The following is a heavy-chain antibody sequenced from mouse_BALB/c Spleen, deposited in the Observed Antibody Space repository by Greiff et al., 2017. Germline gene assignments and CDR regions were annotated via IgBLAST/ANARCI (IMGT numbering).Heavy chain of an antibody. V-gene: IGHV1-5*01. CDR3: TRQRDYGNYGYFDV. J-gene: IGHJ1*01. D-gene: IGHD2-1*01. CDR2: IYPGNSDT. CDR1: GYSFTSYW. Sequence: VQLQQSGTVLARPGASVKMSCKASGYSFTSYWMHWVKQRPGQGLEWIGAIYPGNSDTSYNQKFKGKAKLTAVTSASTAYMELSSLTNEDSAVYYCTRQRDYGNYGYFDVWGAGTTVTVSS.